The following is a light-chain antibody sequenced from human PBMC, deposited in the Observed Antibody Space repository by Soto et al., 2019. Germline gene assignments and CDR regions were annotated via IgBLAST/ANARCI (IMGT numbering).Light chain of an antibody. Sequence: VLTQSPATLSLSPGERATLSCRASQSVSSYLAWYQQKVGQAPRLLIYDASNRATGIPARFSGSGSGTDFTLTISSLEPEDFAVYYCQQRSNWPPITFGQGTRLEIK. V-gene: IGKV3-11*01. CDR1: QSVSSY. J-gene: IGKJ5*01. CDR3: QQRSNWPPIT. CDR2: DAS.